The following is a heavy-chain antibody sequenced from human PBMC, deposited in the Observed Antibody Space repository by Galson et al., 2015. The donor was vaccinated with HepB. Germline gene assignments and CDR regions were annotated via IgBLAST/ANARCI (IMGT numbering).Heavy chain of an antibody. J-gene: IGHJ4*02. Sequence: SLRLSCAASGFTFSSYSMDWVRQAPGKGLEWVSSISSSSSSYIYYADSVKGRFTISRDNAKNSLYLQMNSLRAEDTAVYYCARDYYYDSSGYYPLDYWGQGTLVTVSS. V-gene: IGHV3-21*01. CDR2: ISSSSSSYI. CDR1: GFTFSSYS. CDR3: ARDYYYDSSGYYPLDY. D-gene: IGHD3-22*01.